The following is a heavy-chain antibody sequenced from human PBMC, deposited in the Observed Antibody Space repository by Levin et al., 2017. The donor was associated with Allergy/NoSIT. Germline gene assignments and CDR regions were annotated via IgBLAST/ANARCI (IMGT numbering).Heavy chain of an antibody. V-gene: IGHV4-34*01. D-gene: IGHD6-19*01. CDR3: ARGFNSGFTDF. Sequence: ETLSLTCAVFDGSLSGYSWNWIRQSPGKGLEWIGEINYAGSINDNPSLRSRLTISLDTSKKQLSLHLRAVTAADTAVYYCARGFNSGFTDFWGQGTPVIVSS. CDR2: INYAGSI. CDR1: DGSLSGYS. J-gene: IGHJ4*02.